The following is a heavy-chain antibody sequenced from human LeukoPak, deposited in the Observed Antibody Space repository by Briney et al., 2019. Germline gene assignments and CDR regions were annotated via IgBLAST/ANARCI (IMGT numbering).Heavy chain of an antibody. CDR3: ARNIAVAGPHDAFDI. D-gene: IGHD6-19*01. CDR2: IRSSSSYI. V-gene: IGHV3-21*01. J-gene: IGHJ3*02. Sequence: GGSLRLSCAASGFTFSSYSMNWVRAAPGKGLEGVSSIRSSSSYIYYADSVKGRFTISRDNAKNSLYLQMNSLRAEDTAVYYCARNIAVAGPHDAFDIWGQGTMVTVSS. CDR1: GFTFSSYS.